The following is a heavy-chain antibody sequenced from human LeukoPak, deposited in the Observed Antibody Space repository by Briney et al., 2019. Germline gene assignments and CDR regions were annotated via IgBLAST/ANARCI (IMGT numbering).Heavy chain of an antibody. CDR1: GGSISSGSYY. V-gene: IGHV4-61*02. D-gene: IGHD3-10*01. CDR3: ARHMADYYGSGRGYYYMDV. J-gene: IGHJ6*03. Sequence: SETLSLTCTVSGGSISSGSYYWSWIRQPAGKGLEWIGRIYTSGSTNYNPSLKSRVTISVDTSKNQFSLKLSSVTAADTAVYYCARHMADYYGSGRGYYYMDVWGKGTTVTISS. CDR2: IYTSGST.